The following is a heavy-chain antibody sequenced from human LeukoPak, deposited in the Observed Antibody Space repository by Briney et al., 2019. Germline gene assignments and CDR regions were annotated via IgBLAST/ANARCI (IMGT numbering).Heavy chain of an antibody. CDR2: IYDSGST. CDR1: GGSIRSSYYY. CDR3: ARGLSAVVY. Sequence: SETLSLTCTVSGGSIRSSYYYWGWIRQPPGKGLEWIGSIYDSGSTYYNPSLKSRVTISVDTSKNQFSLKLNSVTAADTAVYYCARGLSAVVYWGQGTLVTVSS. J-gene: IGHJ4*02. D-gene: IGHD3-16*02. V-gene: IGHV4-39*01.